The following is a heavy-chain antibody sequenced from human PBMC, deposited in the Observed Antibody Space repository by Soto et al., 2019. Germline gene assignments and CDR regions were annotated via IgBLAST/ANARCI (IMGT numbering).Heavy chain of an antibody. V-gene: IGHV4-30-4*08. Sequence: QVQLRESGPGLLKPSQTLSLTCSVSGGSIDGGHIYWNWLRQVPGRGPEWMGGIFPTGTTYYHPSLKGRLLISVDTSKSEFSLRLDSLTAADTAIYFCARSFGYCEATDCYYSFDYWGQGTLITVSS. CDR3: ARSFGYCEATDCYYSFDY. CDR2: IFPTGTT. J-gene: IGHJ4*02. CDR1: GGSIDGGHIY. D-gene: IGHD2-21*02.